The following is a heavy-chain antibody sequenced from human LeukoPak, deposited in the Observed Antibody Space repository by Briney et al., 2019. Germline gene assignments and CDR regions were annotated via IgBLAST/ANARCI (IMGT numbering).Heavy chain of an antibody. Sequence: GGSLRLSCAASGFTFSSYGMHWVRQAPGKGLEWVAVIWYDGSNKYYADSVKGRFTISRDNSKNTLYLQMNSLRAEDTAVYYCARDSYYYDSSGCDYWGQGTLVTVSS. CDR1: GFTFSSYG. D-gene: IGHD3-22*01. J-gene: IGHJ4*02. CDR3: ARDSYYYDSSGCDY. V-gene: IGHV3-33*01. CDR2: IWYDGSNK.